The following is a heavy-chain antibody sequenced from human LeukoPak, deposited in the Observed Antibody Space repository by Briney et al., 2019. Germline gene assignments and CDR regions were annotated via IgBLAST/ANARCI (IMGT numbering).Heavy chain of an antibody. Sequence: SVKVSCKASGYTFTSYAMNWVRQAPGQGLEWMGGIIPIFGTANYAQKFQGRVTITADESTSTAYMELSSLRSEDTAVYYCARDSNGLSSSYFDYWGQGTLVTVSS. J-gene: IGHJ4*02. D-gene: IGHD6-6*01. CDR1: GYTFTSYA. CDR3: ARDSNGLSSSYFDY. V-gene: IGHV1-69*13. CDR2: IIPIFGTA.